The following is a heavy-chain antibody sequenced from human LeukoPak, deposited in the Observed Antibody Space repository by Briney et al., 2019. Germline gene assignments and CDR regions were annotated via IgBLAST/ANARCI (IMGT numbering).Heavy chain of an antibody. Sequence: PGGSLRLSCEASGFSFTNTWMSWVRQAPGKGLEWVGRVKSKADDGTTDYAAPVQGRFTISRDDSKNTLSLQMNSLKTEDTAVYYCATEGGSGSYYGDDASDMWGQGTMVTVSS. J-gene: IGHJ3*02. CDR2: VKSKADDGTT. V-gene: IGHV3-15*01. D-gene: IGHD3-10*01. CDR1: GFSFTNTW. CDR3: ATEGGSGSYYGDDASDM.